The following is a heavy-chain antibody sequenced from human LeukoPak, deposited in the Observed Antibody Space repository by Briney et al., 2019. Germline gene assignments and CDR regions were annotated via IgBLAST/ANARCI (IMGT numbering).Heavy chain of an antibody. D-gene: IGHD3-3*01. J-gene: IGHJ4*02. Sequence: GESLKISCKGSGYSFTSYWIGWVRQMPGKGLEWMGIIYPGDSDTRYSPSFQGQVTISADKSISTAYLQWSSLKASDTAMYYCASGCDFWSGWGYYFDYWGQGTLVTVSS. CDR2: IYPGDSDT. CDR1: GYSFTSYW. CDR3: ASGCDFWSGWGYYFDY. V-gene: IGHV5-51*01.